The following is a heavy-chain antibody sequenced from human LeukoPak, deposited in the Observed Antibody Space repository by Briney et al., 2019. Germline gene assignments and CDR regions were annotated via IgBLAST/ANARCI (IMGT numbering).Heavy chain of an antibody. D-gene: IGHD3-22*01. V-gene: IGHV4-39*07. J-gene: IGHJ4*02. CDR2: IYYSGST. CDR1: GGSISSSSYY. Sequence: PSETLSLTCTVSGGSISSSSYYWGWIRQPPGKGLEWIGSIYYSGSTYYNPSLKSRVTISVDTSKNQSSLKLSSVTAADTAVYYCARDNRDYYDSSGYYYYWGQGTLVTVSS. CDR3: ARDNRDYYDSSGYYYY.